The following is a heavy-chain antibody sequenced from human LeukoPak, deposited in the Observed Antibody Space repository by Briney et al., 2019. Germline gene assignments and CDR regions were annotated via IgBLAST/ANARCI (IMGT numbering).Heavy chain of an antibody. D-gene: IGHD6-13*01. CDR2: ISGSGGAT. V-gene: IGHV3-23*01. CDR3: AKGGLGSSSYDGLGY. J-gene: IGHJ4*02. Sequence: PGGSLRLSCAASGFTFSNYGMSWVRQAPGKGLEWVSAISGSGGATYYSDSVKGRFTISRDNSNNSKNTLYLQMNSLSAEDTAIYYCAKGGLGSSSYDGLGYWGQGTLVTVSS. CDR1: GFTFSNYG.